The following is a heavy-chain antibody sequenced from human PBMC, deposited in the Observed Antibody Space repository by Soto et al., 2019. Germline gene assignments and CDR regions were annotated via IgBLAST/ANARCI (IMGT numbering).Heavy chain of an antibody. CDR3: ARQSRYYYDSSGYSEGFDY. V-gene: IGHV1-3*01. CDR2: INAGNGNT. D-gene: IGHD3-22*01. J-gene: IGHJ4*02. Sequence: ASVKVSCKASGYTFITYAMHWVRQAPGQRPEWMGWINAGNGNTKYSQKFQGRVTITRDTSASTAYMELSSLRSEDTAVYYCARQSRYYYDSSGYSEGFDYWGQGTLVTVSS. CDR1: GYTFITYA.